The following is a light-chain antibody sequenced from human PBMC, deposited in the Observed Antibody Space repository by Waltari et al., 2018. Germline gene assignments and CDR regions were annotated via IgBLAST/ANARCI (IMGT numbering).Light chain of an antibody. CDR1: SSDMGGYNS. V-gene: IGLV2-11*01. CDR2: EVR. Sequence: AALTQPRSVSGSPGQSVTIPCTATSSDMGGYNSVTRYQQNPGTAPKLMIYEVRERPSGVSDRFSGSKSGNTASLTISGLQAEDVADYYCSSYAGSNTHLLFGGGTRLTVL. J-gene: IGLJ2*01. CDR3: SSYAGSNTHLL.